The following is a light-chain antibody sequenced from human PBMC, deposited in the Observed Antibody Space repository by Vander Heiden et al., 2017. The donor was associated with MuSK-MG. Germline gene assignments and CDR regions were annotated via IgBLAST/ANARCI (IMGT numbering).Light chain of an antibody. CDR1: QSFSTT. J-gene: IGKJ5*01. Sequence: EIVMTQSPATLSVSPGETSTLSCWASQSFSTTLAWYQQKPGQPPRLLIYGTSTRATGIPARFRGTGSGTEFTLTISSLQSEDIAVYYCQHYNNWPITFGQGTRLEIK. V-gene: IGKV3-15*01. CDR2: GTS. CDR3: QHYNNWPIT.